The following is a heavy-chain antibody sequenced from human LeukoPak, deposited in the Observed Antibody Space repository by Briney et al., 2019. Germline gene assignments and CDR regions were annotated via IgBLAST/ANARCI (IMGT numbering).Heavy chain of an antibody. CDR2: ISGSGGST. CDR1: GFTFSSYA. Sequence: GGSLRLSCAASGFTFSSYAMSWVRQAPGKGLEWVPAISGSGGSTYYADSVKGRFTISRDNSKNTLYLQMNSLRAEDTAVYYCAKATYYYDSSGYYPYFDYWGQGTLVTVSS. CDR3: AKATYYYDSSGYYPYFDY. J-gene: IGHJ4*02. V-gene: IGHV3-23*01. D-gene: IGHD3-22*01.